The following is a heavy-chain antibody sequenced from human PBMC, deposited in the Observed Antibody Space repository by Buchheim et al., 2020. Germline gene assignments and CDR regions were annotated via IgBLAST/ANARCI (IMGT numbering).Heavy chain of an antibody. Sequence: QVQLVESGGGVVQPGRSLRLSCAASGFTFSSYGMHWVRQAPGKGLEWVAVISYDGSNKYYADSVKGRFTISRDNSKNTLYLQMNSLRAEDTAVYYCAKVSYCSGGSCYVGSHLYWGQGTL. CDR3: AKVSYCSGGSCYVGSHLY. J-gene: IGHJ4*02. V-gene: IGHV3-30*18. CDR1: GFTFSSYG. D-gene: IGHD2-15*01. CDR2: ISYDGSNK.